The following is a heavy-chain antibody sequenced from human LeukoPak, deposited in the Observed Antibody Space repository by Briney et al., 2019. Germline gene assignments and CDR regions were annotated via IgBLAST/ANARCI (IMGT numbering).Heavy chain of an antibody. CDR2: IYYSGST. Sequence: SQTLSLTCTVSGGSISSGSYYWSWIRQPAGKGLEWIGYIYYSGSTNYNPSLKSRVTISVDTSKNQFSLKLSSVTAADTAVYYCARGDSSSFDYWGQGTLVTVSS. CDR3: ARGDSSSFDY. D-gene: IGHD6-13*01. J-gene: IGHJ4*02. V-gene: IGHV4-61*10. CDR1: GGSISSGSYY.